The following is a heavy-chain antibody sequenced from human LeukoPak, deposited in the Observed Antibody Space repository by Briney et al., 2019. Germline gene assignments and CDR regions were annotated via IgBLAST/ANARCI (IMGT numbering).Heavy chain of an antibody. V-gene: IGHV4-4*02. CDR3: ARQRYYYDSSGYYSHFDY. CDR2: IYHSGST. CDR1: GGSISSSNW. J-gene: IGHJ4*02. Sequence: SETLSLTCAVSGGSISSSNWWSWVRQPPGKGLEWIGEIYHSGSTNYNPSLKSRVTISVDKSKNQFSLKLSSVTAADTAVYYCARQRYYYDSSGYYSHFDYWGQGTLVTVSS. D-gene: IGHD3-22*01.